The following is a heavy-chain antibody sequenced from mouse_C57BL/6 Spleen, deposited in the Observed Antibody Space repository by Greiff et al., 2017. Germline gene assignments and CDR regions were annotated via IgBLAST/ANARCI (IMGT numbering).Heavy chain of an antibody. D-gene: IGHD2-3*01. J-gene: IGHJ1*03. V-gene: IGHV1-64*01. CDR3: ATTDGYYWYFDV. CDR1: GYTFTSYW. Sequence: VQLQQPGAELVKPGASVKLSCKASGYTFTSYWMHWVKQRPGQGLEWIGMIHPNSGSTNYNEKFKSKATLTVDKSSSTAYMQLSSLTSEDSAVYYCATTDGYYWYFDVWGTGTTVTVSS. CDR2: IHPNSGST.